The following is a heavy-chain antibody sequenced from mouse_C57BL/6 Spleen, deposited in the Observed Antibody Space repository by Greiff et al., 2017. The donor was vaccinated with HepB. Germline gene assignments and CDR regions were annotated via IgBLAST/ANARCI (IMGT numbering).Heavy chain of an antibody. CDR3: ARDDGYYSWFAY. J-gene: IGHJ3*01. V-gene: IGHV5-17*01. CDR2: ISSGSSTI. Sequence: EVLLVESGGGLVKPGGSLKLSCAASGFTFSDYGMHWVRQAPEKGLEWVAYISSGSSTIYYADTVKGRFTISRDNAKTTLFLQMTSLRSEDTAMYYCARDDGYYSWFAYWGQGTLVTVSA. CDR1: GFTFSDYG. D-gene: IGHD2-3*01.